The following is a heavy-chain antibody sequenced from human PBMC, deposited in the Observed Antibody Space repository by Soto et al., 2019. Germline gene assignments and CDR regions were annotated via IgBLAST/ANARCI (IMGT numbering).Heavy chain of an antibody. CDR2: ISGSDSRT. V-gene: IGHV3-NL1*01. Sequence: GGSLRLSCAASGFTFSSYGMHWVRQAPGKGLEWVSIISGSDSRTYYADSVKGRFTISRDNSKNTLYLDMNSLRAEDTAVYYCAKSLDIHYKNWFDPWGQGTLVTVSS. CDR1: GFTFSSYG. CDR3: AKSLDIHYKNWFDP. D-gene: IGHD4-4*01. J-gene: IGHJ5*02.